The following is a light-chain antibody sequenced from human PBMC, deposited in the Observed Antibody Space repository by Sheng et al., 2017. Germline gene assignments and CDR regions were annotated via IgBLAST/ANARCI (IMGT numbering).Light chain of an antibody. CDR3: QQYNNWWT. Sequence: EIVLTQSPGTLSVSPGERVTLSCRASQSVSSNLAWYQQKPGQAPRLLIYGVSTRATGIPARFSGSGSGTEFTLTISSLQSEDLAVYYCQQYNNWWTFGQGTKVEIK. CDR2: GVS. J-gene: IGKJ1*01. V-gene: IGKV3-15*01. CDR1: QSVSSN.